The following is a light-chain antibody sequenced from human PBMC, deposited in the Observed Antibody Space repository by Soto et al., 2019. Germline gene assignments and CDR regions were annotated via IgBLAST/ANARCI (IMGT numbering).Light chain of an antibody. CDR1: QDIRGA. CDR3: QQFNSYPIT. Sequence: AIQVTQSPSSLSASVGDRVTMTCRASQDIRGALAWYQQKSGKPPNLLIYDVSTLEGGVPSRFSGSGSGTKFTLTISNLQPEDFGPYYCQQFNSYPITFGHGTRLEIK. J-gene: IGKJ5*01. V-gene: IGKV1-13*02. CDR2: DVS.